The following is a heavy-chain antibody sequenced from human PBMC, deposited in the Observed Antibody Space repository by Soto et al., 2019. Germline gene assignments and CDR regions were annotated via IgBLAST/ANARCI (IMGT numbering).Heavy chain of an antibody. CDR1: GYTFSNYG. CDR2: ISLYSDGT. CDR3: AKVVPGAEAWFGP. Sequence: ASVKVSCKTSGYTFSNYGITWVRQAPGQPLEWLGWISLYSDGTNYAQKFQGRVSMTTDTSTTTAYMGLRSLRSDDTAVYYCAKVVPGAEAWFGPWGQGTLVTVSS. V-gene: IGHV1-18*01. J-gene: IGHJ5*02. D-gene: IGHD2-2*01.